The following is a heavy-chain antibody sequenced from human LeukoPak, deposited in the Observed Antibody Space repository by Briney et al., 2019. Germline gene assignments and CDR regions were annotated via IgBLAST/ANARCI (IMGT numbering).Heavy chain of an antibody. CDR2: ISAYNGST. J-gene: IGHJ3*02. V-gene: IGHV1-18*01. CDR3: ARDLTMIVVGKWDAFDI. D-gene: IGHD3-22*01. Sequence: GASVKVSCKASGYTFTSYGISWVRQAPGQGLEWMGWISAYNGSTNYAQKLQGRVTMTTDTSTSTAYMELRSLRSDDTAVYYCARDLTMIVVGKWDAFDIWGQGTMVTVSS. CDR1: GYTFTSYG.